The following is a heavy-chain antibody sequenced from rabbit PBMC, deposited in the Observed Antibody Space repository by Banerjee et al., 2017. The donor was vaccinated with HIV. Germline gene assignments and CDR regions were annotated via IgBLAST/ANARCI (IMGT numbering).Heavy chain of an antibody. D-gene: IGHD1-1*01. J-gene: IGHJ4*01. CDR1: GFSFSSSYY. CDR3: ARKSGSSGGTNFNL. Sequence: QSLEESGGDLVKPGASLTLTCTASGFSFSSSYYMCWIRQAPGKGLEWIACIYAGSGGTTYYASWAKGRFTISKTSSTTVTLQMTSLTAADTATYFCARKSGSSGGTNFNLWGPGTLVTVS. CDR2: IYAGSGGTT. V-gene: IGHV1S40*01.